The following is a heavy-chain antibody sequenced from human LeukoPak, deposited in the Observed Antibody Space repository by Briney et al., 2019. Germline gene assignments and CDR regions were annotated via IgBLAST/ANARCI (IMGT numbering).Heavy chain of an antibody. CDR2: IYYSGST. Sequence: SQTLSLTCTVSGGSISSGDYYWSWIRQPPGKGLEWIGYIYYSGSTYYNPSLKSQVTISVDTSKNQFSLKLSSVTAADTAVYYCAREGYYDFWSGTYRLGGMDVWGQGTTVTVSS. CDR1: GGSISSGDYY. D-gene: IGHD3-3*01. CDR3: AREGYYDFWSGTYRLGGMDV. V-gene: IGHV4-30-4*01. J-gene: IGHJ6*02.